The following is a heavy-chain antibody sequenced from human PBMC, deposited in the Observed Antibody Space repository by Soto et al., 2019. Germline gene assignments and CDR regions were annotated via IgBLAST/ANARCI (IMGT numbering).Heavy chain of an antibody. Sequence: EVQLVESGGGLVKPGESLRLSCAASGLTFSNAWMNWVRQAPGKGLEWVGRIKSKTDGGTTDYAAPVKGRFTISRDDSKNTLYLQMNSLKTEDTAVYYCATDQDRSGSGSYLFDYWGQGTLVTVSS. CDR3: ATDQDRSGSGSYLFDY. CDR2: IKSKTDGGTT. V-gene: IGHV3-15*07. D-gene: IGHD3-10*01. CDR1: GLTFSNAW. J-gene: IGHJ4*02.